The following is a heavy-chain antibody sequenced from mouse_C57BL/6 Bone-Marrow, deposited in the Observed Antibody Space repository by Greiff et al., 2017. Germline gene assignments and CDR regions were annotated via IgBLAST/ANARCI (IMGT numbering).Heavy chain of an antibody. CDR3: ARGYGSSYGWYFDV. V-gene: IGHV1-61*01. D-gene: IGHD1-1*01. J-gene: IGHJ1*03. CDR1: GYTFTSYW. CDR2: IYPSDSET. Sequence: QVQLQQPGAELVRPGSSVKLSCKASGYTFTSYWMDWVKQRPGQGLEWIGNIYPSDSETHYNQKFKDKATLTVDKSSSTAYMQLSSLTSEDSAVYYCARGYGSSYGWYFDVWGTGTTGTVAS.